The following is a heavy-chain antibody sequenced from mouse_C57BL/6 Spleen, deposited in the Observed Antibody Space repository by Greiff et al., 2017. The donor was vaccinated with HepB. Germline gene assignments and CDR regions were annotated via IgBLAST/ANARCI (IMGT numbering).Heavy chain of an antibody. D-gene: IGHD1-1*01. CDR1: GYTFTSYG. Sequence: QVQLQQSGAELARPGASVKLSCKASGYTFTSYGISWVKQRTGQGLEWIGEIYPRSGNTYYNEKLKGKATLTADKSSSTAYMELRSLTSEDSAVYFCAKGGTTVVAYYFDYWGQGTTLTVSS. CDR2: IYPRSGNT. V-gene: IGHV1-81*01. CDR3: AKGGTTVVAYYFDY. J-gene: IGHJ2*01.